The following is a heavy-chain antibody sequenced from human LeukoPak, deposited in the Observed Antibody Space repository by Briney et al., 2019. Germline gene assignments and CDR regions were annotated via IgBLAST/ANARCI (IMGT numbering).Heavy chain of an antibody. D-gene: IGHD3-22*01. V-gene: IGHV3-7*03. CDR3: AKFPPYYYDSSGYYEDY. J-gene: IGHJ4*02. CDR2: IKQDGSEK. Sequence: GGSLRLSCAASGFNFNNYWMTWVRQAPGKGLEWVANIKQDGSEKYYLDSVKGRFTISRDNSKNSLYLQMDSLRAEDTAVYYCAKFPPYYYDSSGYYEDYWGQGTLVTVSS. CDR1: GFNFNNYW.